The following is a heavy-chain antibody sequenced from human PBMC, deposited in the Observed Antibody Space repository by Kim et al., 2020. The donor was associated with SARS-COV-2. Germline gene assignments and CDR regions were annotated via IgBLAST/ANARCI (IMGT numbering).Heavy chain of an antibody. Sequence: SETLSLTCTVSGGSISNSSYYWGWIRQSPGKGLEWIGSIYYSGSTYYNPSLKSRVTMSIDTSKNQFSLKLSSVTAADTAVYYCARDPFYGANLGEFDYWGQGTLVTVSS. D-gene: IGHD4-17*01. CDR3: ARDPFYGANLGEFDY. J-gene: IGHJ4*02. CDR1: GGSISNSSYY. V-gene: IGHV4-39*07. CDR2: IYYSGST.